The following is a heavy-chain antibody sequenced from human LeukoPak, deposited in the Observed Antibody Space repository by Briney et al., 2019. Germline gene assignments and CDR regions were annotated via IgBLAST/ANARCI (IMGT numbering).Heavy chain of an antibody. CDR2: ISSSSSLM. Sequence: GGSLRLSCAASGFNFGGYEMNWVRQAPGTGLKWVSYISSSSSLMSYEDSVKGRFTISRENAKNSLYLQMNSLRAGDTAVYYCARETGDVLLGAFDIWGQGTMVTVSS. V-gene: IGHV3-48*03. CDR3: ARETGDVLLGAFDI. J-gene: IGHJ3*02. D-gene: IGHD3-10*01. CDR1: GFNFGGYE.